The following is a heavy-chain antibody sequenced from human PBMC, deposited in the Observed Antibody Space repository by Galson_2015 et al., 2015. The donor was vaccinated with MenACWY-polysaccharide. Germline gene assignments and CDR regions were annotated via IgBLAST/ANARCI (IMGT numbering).Heavy chain of an antibody. V-gene: IGHV1-46*01. Sequence: LVKLSCKASGYSFTNYYIHWLRQAPGQGLEWMGRINPTSDNIHYAEKFKGRFTMTRDTSTTTVYMELISLRSEDTAVYYCAREPPSKCYFDYWGQATPVTVSS. D-gene: IGHD2-2*01. CDR1: GYSFTNYY. CDR3: AREPPSKCYFDY. CDR2: INPTSDNI. J-gene: IGHJ4*02.